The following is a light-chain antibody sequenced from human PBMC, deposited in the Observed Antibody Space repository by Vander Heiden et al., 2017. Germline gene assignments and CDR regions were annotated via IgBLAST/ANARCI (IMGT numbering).Light chain of an antibody. V-gene: IGLV1-40*01. CDR2: GDN. CDR1: SSNIGAGYD. Sequence: QPVLTQPPSVSGAPGKKVTISCTGSSSNIGAGYDAHWYQQRPKTAPRLLIYGDNNRPSGVPDRFSGSKSGTSGSLAITGLQAEDEADYFCQSYDNSLSTWVFGGGTKLTVL. J-gene: IGLJ3*02. CDR3: QSYDNSLSTWV.